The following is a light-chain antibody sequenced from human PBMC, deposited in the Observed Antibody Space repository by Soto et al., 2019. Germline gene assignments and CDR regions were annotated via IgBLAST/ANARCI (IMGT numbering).Light chain of an antibody. J-gene: IGLJ2*01. V-gene: IGLV1-44*01. CDR1: SSNIGSET. Sequence: QSVLTRPPSASGTPGQRVTISCSGSSSNIGSETVNWYQHLPGTAPKLLIYVNNQRPSGVPDRFSGSKSGTSASLAISGSKSEDQDDHICVAWDDSLKRVVFGRGTKLTVL. CDR3: VAWDDSLKRVV. CDR2: VNN.